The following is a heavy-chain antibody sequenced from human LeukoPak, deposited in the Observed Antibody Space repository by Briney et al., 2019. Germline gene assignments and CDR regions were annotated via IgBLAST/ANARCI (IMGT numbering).Heavy chain of an antibody. Sequence: SETLSLTCAVYGGSLSDHYWSWFRQPPGKGQEWIGEINPRGSTIYNPSLKSRVTISVDTSKNQISLNLSSVTAADTAVYYCAREPGYCSGGSCYGGWFDPWGQGTLVTVSS. CDR2: INPRGST. V-gene: IGHV4-34*01. CDR1: GGSLSDHY. J-gene: IGHJ5*02. CDR3: AREPGYCSGGSCYGGWFDP. D-gene: IGHD2-15*01.